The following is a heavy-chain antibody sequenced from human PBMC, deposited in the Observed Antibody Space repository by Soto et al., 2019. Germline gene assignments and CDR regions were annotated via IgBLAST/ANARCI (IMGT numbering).Heavy chain of an antibody. J-gene: IGHJ5*02. CDR1: GFTFSSYW. CDR2: INSDGSST. V-gene: IGHV3-74*01. CDR3: ARDPITGTSGNWFDP. Sequence: LRLSCAASGFTFSSYWMHWVRQAPGKGLVWVSRINSDGSSTSYADSVKGRFTISRDNAKNTLYLQMNSLRAEDTAVYYCARDPITGTSGNWFDPWGQGTLVTVSS. D-gene: IGHD1-20*01.